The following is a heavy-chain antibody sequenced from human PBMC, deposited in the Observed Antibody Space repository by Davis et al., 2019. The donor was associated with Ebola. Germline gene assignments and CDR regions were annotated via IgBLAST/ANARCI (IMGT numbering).Heavy chain of an antibody. Sequence: PSETLSLTCTVSDASISGHYWNWFRQPPGKGLEWIGFISGSGRTSYNPSLKGRVTISADTSKKQFSLNLSSVTAADTAVYFCSRFGEGAYWGQGTLVTVSS. V-gene: IGHV4-59*11. CDR1: DASISGHY. CDR2: ISGSGRT. J-gene: IGHJ4*02. CDR3: SRFGEGAY. D-gene: IGHD2-21*01.